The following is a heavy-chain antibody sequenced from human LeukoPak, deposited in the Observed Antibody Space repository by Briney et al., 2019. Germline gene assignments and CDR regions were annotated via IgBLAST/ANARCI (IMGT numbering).Heavy chain of an antibody. J-gene: IGHJ3*02. Sequence: SETLSLTCTVSGGSISSSSYYWGWVRQPPGKGLEWIGSIYYSGSTNYNPSLKSRVTISVDTSKNQFSLKLSSVTAADTAVYYCARDHYYDSSGSDAFDIWGQGTMVTVSS. CDR2: IYYSGST. D-gene: IGHD3-22*01. CDR3: ARDHYYDSSGSDAFDI. CDR1: GGSISSSSYY. V-gene: IGHV4-39*07.